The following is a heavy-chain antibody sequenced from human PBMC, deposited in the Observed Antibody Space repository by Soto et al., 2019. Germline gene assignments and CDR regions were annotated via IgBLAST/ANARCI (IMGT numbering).Heavy chain of an antibody. CDR2: LGAGGDT. V-gene: IGHV3-13*01. J-gene: IGHJ4*02. Sequence: EVQLVKSGGGLVQPGGSLRLACAASGFTVSSYDMHWVRQVTGKGLEWVSTLGAGGDTYFPDSVKGRFTISRDHAKNSLYLQMNNLGAGDTAVYYCASGTMVRGTLDPGISGPLDSWGQGTLVAVSS. D-gene: IGHD3-10*01. CDR3: ASGTMVRGTLDPGISGPLDS. CDR1: GFTVSSYD.